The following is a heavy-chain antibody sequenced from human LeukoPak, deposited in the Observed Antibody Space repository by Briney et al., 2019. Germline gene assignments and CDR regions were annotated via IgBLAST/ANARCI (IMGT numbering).Heavy chain of an antibody. CDR1: GFSFSSFW. CDR2: INSDGRTT. J-gene: IGHJ4*02. Sequence: PGGSLRLSCAASGFSFSSFWMHWVRQVPGKGLLWVSGINSDGRTTGYADSVKGRFTISRDNAKNTVDLQMNSLRAEDTAVYYCARGGYGAHMGWGQGTLVTVPS. D-gene: IGHD4-17*01. V-gene: IGHV3-74*01. CDR3: ARGGYGAHMG.